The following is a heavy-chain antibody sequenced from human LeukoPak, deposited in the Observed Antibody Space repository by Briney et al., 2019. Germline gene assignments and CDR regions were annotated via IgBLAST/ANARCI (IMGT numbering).Heavy chain of an antibody. Sequence: GSLRLSCAASGFTFSSYSMNWVRQAPGKGLEWVSSISSSSSYIYYADSVKGRFTISRDNAKNSLYLQMNSLRAEDTAVYYCARDRPRRGSSWYDPWGQGTLVTVSS. CDR2: ISSSSSYI. CDR1: GFTFSSYS. J-gene: IGHJ5*02. V-gene: IGHV3-21*01. CDR3: ARDRPRRGSSWYDP. D-gene: IGHD6-13*01.